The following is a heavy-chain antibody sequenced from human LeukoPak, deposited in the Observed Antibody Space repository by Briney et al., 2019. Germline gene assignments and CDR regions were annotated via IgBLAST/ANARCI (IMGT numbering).Heavy chain of an antibody. D-gene: IGHD3-22*01. CDR3: ARAPFSADSSATPPAFDI. J-gene: IGHJ3*02. Sequence: GGSLRLSCAASGFTVNRHYMSWVRQAPGKGLEWVSIIYSPGGTYYADSVKGRFTISRDNSKNTIYLQMNSLRVDDTAVYYCARAPFSADSSATPPAFDIWGHGTMVTVSS. V-gene: IGHV3-53*01. CDR1: GFTVNRHY. CDR2: IYSPGGT.